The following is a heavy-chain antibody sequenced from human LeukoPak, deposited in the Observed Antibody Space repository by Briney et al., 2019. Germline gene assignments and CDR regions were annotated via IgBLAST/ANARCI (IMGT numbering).Heavy chain of an antibody. V-gene: IGHV3-30*02. CDR1: GFTFSNYG. CDR3: AKDSVKVTTVRRVPHYMDV. Sequence: GGSLRLSCAASGFTFSNYGIHWVRQAPGKGLEWVAFIRYDGSIKYYADSVKGRFTISRDNSKNTLYPQMNSLRAEDTAVYYCAKDSVKVTTVRRVPHYMDVWGKGTTVTISS. CDR2: IRYDGSIK. J-gene: IGHJ6*03. D-gene: IGHD4-17*01.